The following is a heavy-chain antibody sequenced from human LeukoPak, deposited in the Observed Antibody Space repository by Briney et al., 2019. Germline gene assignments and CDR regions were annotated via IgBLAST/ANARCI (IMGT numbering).Heavy chain of an antibody. CDR2: ISSSGTTI. Sequence: GGSLRLSCAAPGFTFSSYEMNWVRQAPGKGLEWVSYISSSGTTIHYADSVKGRFTISRDNAKSSVYLQMNSLRVEDTAVYYCARVRYQTADYWGQGTLVTVSS. CDR1: GFTFSSYE. V-gene: IGHV3-48*03. J-gene: IGHJ4*02. CDR3: ARVRYQTADY. D-gene: IGHD3-16*02.